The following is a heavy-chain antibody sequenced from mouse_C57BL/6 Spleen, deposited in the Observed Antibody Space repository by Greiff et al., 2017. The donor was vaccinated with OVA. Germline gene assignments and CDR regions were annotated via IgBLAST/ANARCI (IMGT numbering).Heavy chain of an antibody. Sequence: EVQLQQSGPELVKPGASVKISCKASGYTFTDYYMNWVKQSHGKSLEWIGDINPNNGGTSYNQKFKGKATLTVDKSSSTAYMELRSLTSEDSAVYYCARATVVRYAMDYWGQGTSVTVSS. J-gene: IGHJ4*01. D-gene: IGHD1-1*01. CDR1: GYTFTDYY. CDR2: INPNNGGT. CDR3: ARATVVRYAMDY. V-gene: IGHV1-26*01.